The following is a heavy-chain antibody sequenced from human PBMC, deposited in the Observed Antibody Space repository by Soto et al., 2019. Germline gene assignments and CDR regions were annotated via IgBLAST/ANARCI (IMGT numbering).Heavy chain of an antibody. CDR1: GYTFTSYA. CDR3: ARDWDVLMEDATRIWFDP. CDR2: ISAYNGNT. Sequence: GASVKVSCKASGYTFTSYAISWVRQAPGQGLEWMGWISAYNGNTNYAQKFQGRVTMTTDTSTNTAYMELRSLRSDDTAVYYCARDWDVLMEDATRIWFDPWGQGTLVTVSS. D-gene: IGHD2-8*01. J-gene: IGHJ5*02. V-gene: IGHV1-18*01.